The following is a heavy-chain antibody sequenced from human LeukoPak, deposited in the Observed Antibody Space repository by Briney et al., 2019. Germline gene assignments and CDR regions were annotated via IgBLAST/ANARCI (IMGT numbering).Heavy chain of an antibody. CDR2: ISSSGDTT. J-gene: IGHJ5*02. CDR1: GFTFSSYA. V-gene: IGHV3-23*01. D-gene: IGHD1-26*01. Sequence: GGSLILSCAAPGFTFSSYAMSWVRQAPGKVLEWVSRISSSGDTTHYADSVRGRFTISRDNSKNTLYLQMNSLRAEDTAVYFCAKDSGIFYGWFDPWGQGTLVTVSS. CDR3: AKDSGIFYGWFDP.